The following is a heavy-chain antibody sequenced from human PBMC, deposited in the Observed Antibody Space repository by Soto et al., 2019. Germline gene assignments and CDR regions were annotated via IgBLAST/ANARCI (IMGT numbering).Heavy chain of an antibody. CDR3: AKSRLGHSSGYYSLAY. J-gene: IGHJ4*02. D-gene: IGHD3-22*01. CDR2: ITSSGRNT. CDR1: GFTFSSYA. Sequence: WRSLRLSCVASGFTFSSYAMTWVRQAPGKGLEWVSTITSSGRNTYYADSVKGRFTISRDNSKNTLFLQMNSLRAEDRAVYYCAKSRLGHSSGYYSLAYWGQGTLVTVSS. V-gene: IGHV3-23*01.